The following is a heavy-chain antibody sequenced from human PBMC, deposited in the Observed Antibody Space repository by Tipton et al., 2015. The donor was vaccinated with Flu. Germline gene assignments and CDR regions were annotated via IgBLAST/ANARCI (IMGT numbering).Heavy chain of an antibody. CDR1: GYTFTNFG. Sequence: QLVQSGAEVKKPGASVKVSCKTSGYTFTNFGISWVRQAPGQGLECLGWISTYNNKTKYSQKLQGRVTMTTDTSTNTAYLELRGLGSDDTAVYYCARELGTASGIFDYWGQGTLVTVSS. J-gene: IGHJ4*02. CDR2: ISTYNNKT. CDR3: ARELGTASGIFDY. D-gene: IGHD2-21*02. V-gene: IGHV1-18*01.